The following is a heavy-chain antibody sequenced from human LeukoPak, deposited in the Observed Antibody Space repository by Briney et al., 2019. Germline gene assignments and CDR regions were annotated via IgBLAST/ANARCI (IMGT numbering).Heavy chain of an antibody. CDR1: GFTFSSYA. CDR2: ISGSGGST. J-gene: IGHJ4*02. Sequence: GGSLRLSCAASGFTFSSYAMSWVRQAPGKGLEWVSAISGSGGSTYYADSVKGRFTISRDNSKNTLYLQMNSLRAEDTAVYYCAKELYYYDSSGYYPYFDYWGQGTLVTVSS. V-gene: IGHV3-23*01. D-gene: IGHD3-22*01. CDR3: AKELYYYDSSGYYPYFDY.